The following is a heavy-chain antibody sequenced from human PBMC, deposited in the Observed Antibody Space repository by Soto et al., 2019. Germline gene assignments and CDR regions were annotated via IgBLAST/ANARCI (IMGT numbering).Heavy chain of an antibody. Sequence: GGSLRLSCAASGFTFSYYALHWVRRAPGKGLEWVSSISGIRDYIRYADSVKGRFTISRDNAKTSLYLQMNSLTAEDTAGYYCAREGVHNYNEYYFDYWGQGTLVTVSS. D-gene: IGHD3-22*01. CDR3: AREGVHNYNEYYFDY. V-gene: IGHV3-21*06. CDR1: GFTFSYYA. CDR2: ISGIRDYI. J-gene: IGHJ4*02.